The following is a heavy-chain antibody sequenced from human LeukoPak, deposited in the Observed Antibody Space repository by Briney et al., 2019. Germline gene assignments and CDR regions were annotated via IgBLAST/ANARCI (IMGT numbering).Heavy chain of an antibody. CDR2: MNPKSGNK. V-gene: IGHV1-8*03. CDR1: GYTFTSYD. D-gene: IGHD3-10*01. CDR3: ARAPRITMVRGVIYWFDP. J-gene: IGHJ5*02. Sequence: ASVKVSCKASGYTFTSYDINWVRQAPGQGLEWMGWMNPKSGNKVYAQKFQGRVTITRNTSISTAYMELSSLRSEDTAVYYCARAPRITMVRGVIYWFDPWGQGTLVTVSS.